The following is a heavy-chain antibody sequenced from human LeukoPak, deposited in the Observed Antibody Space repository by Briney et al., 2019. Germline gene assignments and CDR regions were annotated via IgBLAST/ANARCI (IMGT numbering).Heavy chain of an antibody. V-gene: IGHV4-61*02. CDR2: IYTSGST. Sequence: PSETLSLTCTVSGGSISSGSYYWSWIRQPAGKGLEWIGRIYTSGSTNYNPSLKSRVTISVDTSKNQFSLKLSSVTAADTAVYYCARDRALSDAFDIWGQGTMVTVSS. CDR3: ARDRALSDAFDI. CDR1: GGSISSGSYY. J-gene: IGHJ3*02.